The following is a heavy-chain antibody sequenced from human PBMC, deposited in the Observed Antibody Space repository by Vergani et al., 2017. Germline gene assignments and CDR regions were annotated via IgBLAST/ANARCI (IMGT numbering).Heavy chain of an antibody. D-gene: IGHD4-23*01. V-gene: IGHV4-61*08. CDR3: ARDVGGEWYFDL. J-gene: IGHJ2*01. CDR1: GDSISRGYY. CDR2: VFRNGNV. Sequence: QVQLQESGPGLVKPSETLSLTCSVSGDSISRGYYWSWIRQSPGKGQEWIGYVFRNGNVNYNPSFNFRVAIDTSNNELSLRVTSVTAADTAVYYCARDVGGEWYFDLWGRGATVTVSS.